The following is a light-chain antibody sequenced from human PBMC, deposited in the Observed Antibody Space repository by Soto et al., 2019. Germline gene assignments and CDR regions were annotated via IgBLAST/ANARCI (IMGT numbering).Light chain of an antibody. J-gene: IGKJ4*01. V-gene: IGKV4-1*01. CDR2: WAS. CDR1: QSVLYSSNNKNY. CDR3: QQYYSTHALT. Sequence: DIVMTQSPDSLAVSLGERATINCKSSQSVLYSSNNKNYLAWYQQKPGQPPKLLIYWASTRESGVPDRFSGSGCGTDFTLTISSLQAEDVAVYYCQQYYSTHALTFGGGTKVEIK.